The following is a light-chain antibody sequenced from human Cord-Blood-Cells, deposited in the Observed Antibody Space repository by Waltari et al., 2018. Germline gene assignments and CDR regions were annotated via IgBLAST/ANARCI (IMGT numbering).Light chain of an antibody. CDR2: AAS. CDR3: KQYYSFPCT. V-gene: IGKV1D-8*01. J-gene: IGKJ2*02. Sequence: VNWMTQPPSLLSSSTGDRVTISCRMSQGTSSYLAWYQQKPGNAPGLLIYAASTLQSGISCRCSGSRSGTDFTLTISCLQSEDFDTYYCKQYYSFPCTISQGIKRE. CDR1: QGTSSY.